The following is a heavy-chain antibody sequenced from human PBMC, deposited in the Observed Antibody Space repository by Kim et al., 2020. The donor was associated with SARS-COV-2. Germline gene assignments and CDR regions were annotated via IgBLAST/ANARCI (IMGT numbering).Heavy chain of an antibody. CDR1: GGTFSSYA. CDR2: IIPILGIA. J-gene: IGHJ6*02. CDR3: ARDQHIRIAAAGSVGGYYYYGMDV. D-gene: IGHD6-13*01. V-gene: IGHV1-69*04. Sequence: SVKVSCKASGGTFSSYAISWVRQAPGQGLEWMGRIIPILGIANYAQKFQGRVTITADKSTSTAYMELSSLRSEDTAVYYCARDQHIRIAAAGSVGGYYYYGMDVWGQGTTVTVSS.